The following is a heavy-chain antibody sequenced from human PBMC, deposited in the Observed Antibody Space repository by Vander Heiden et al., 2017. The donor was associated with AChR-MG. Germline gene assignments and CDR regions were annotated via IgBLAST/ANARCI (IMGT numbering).Heavy chain of an antibody. CDR1: GGSISSYY. J-gene: IGHJ5*02. D-gene: IGHD6-13*01. CDR2: IYTSGST. CDR3: ARVIAAAGSYDFRFDP. V-gene: IGHV4-4*07. Sequence: QVQLQESGPGLVKPSETLSLTCTVSGGSISSYYWGWIRQPAGKGLEWIGRIYTSGSTNYNPSLKSRVTMSVDTYKNQFSLKLSSVTAADTAVYYCARVIAAAGSYDFRFDPWGQGTLVTVSS.